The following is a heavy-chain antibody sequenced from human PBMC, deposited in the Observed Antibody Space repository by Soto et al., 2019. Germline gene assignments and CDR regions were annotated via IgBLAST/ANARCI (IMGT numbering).Heavy chain of an antibody. Sequence: SVKVSCKASGGTFSSYAISWVRQAPGQGLEWMGGIIPIFGTANYAQKFQGRVTITADESTSTAYMELSSLRSEDTAVYYCARGYSGYDPNWFDPWGQGTLVTVYS. CDR2: IIPIFGTA. CDR3: ARGYSGYDPNWFDP. D-gene: IGHD5-12*01. J-gene: IGHJ5*02. V-gene: IGHV1-69*13. CDR1: GGTFSSYA.